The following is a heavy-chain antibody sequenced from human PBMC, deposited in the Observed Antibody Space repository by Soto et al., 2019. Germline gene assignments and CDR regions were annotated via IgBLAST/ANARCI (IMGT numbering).Heavy chain of an antibody. D-gene: IGHD6-19*01. J-gene: IGHJ4*02. V-gene: IGHV4-31*03. CDR1: GGSISSGGYY. Sequence: SETLSLTCTVSGGSISSGGYYWSWIRQHPGKGLEWIGYIYYSGSTYYNPSLKSRVTISVDTSKNQFSLKLSSVTAADTAVYYCARGGYSSGPIDYWGQGTLVTVSS. CDR2: IYYSGST. CDR3: ARGGYSSGPIDY.